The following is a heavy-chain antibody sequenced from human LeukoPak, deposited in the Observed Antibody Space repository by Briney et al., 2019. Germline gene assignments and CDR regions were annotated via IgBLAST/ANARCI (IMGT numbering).Heavy chain of an antibody. D-gene: IGHD3-22*01. CDR1: GFPFSNYG. J-gene: IGHJ3*02. CDR3: AKTCYYDSSDAFDI. V-gene: IGHV3-23*01. Sequence: GGTLRLSCAASGFPFSNYGMNWVRQAPGKGLEWVSGISGSGDSTYYADSVKGRFTISRDNSKNTLYLRMNSLRAEDTAVYYCAKTCYYDSSDAFDIWGQGTMVTVSS. CDR2: ISGSGDST.